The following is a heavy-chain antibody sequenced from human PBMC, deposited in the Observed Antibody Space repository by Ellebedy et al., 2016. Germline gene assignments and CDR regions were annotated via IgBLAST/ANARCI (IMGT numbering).Heavy chain of an antibody. CDR3: AKGIMVYAMEY. V-gene: IGHV3-48*01. Sequence: GGSLRLXCAASGFTFSTYGMNWVRQAPGKGLEWVSYMSSSSTTIKYADSVKGRFTISRDNSKNTLYLQMNSLRAEDTAVYYCAKGIMVYAMEYWGQGTLVIVSS. J-gene: IGHJ4*02. CDR1: GFTFSTYG. CDR2: MSSSSTTI. D-gene: IGHD2-8*01.